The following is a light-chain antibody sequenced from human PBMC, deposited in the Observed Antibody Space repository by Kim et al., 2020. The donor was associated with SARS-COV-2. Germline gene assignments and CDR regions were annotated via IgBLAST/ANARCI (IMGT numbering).Light chain of an antibody. Sequence: SSELTQDPAVSVALGQTVRITCQGDSLRSYYASWYQQKPGQAPVLVIYGKNNRPSGIPDRFSGSSSGNTASLTITGAQAGDEADYYCNSRDSSGNHLYWVFGGGTQLTVL. CDR3: NSRDSSGNHLYWV. CDR2: GKN. J-gene: IGLJ3*02. V-gene: IGLV3-19*01. CDR1: SLRSYY.